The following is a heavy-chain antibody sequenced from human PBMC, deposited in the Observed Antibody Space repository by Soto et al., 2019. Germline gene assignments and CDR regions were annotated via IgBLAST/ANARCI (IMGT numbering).Heavy chain of an antibody. J-gene: IGHJ4*02. CDR1: VDSITSSSFY. V-gene: IGHV4-39*01. CDR2: IFHTGAT. D-gene: IGHD1-26*01. Sequence: SLTCTVSVDSITSSSFYWGWIRQPPGKGLEWIGHIFHTGATYQNPTLKSRLRMSVDTSKNQFSLNLSSVTATDTAVYYCARRRIVPTTNFDYWGQGTLVTVS. CDR3: ARRRIVPTTNFDY.